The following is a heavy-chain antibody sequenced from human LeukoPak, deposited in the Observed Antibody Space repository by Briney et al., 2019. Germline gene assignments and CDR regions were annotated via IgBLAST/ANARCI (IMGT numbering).Heavy chain of an antibody. CDR2: IYTSGST. V-gene: IGHV4-4*07. J-gene: IGHJ4*02. CDR3: ASSDPVSSSFLDAYFDY. CDR1: GGSISSYY. D-gene: IGHD6-6*01. Sequence: SETLSLTCTVSGGSISSYYWSWIRQPAGKGLEWIGRIYTSGSTNYNPSLKSRVTISVDTSKNQFSLKLSSVTAADTAVYYCASSDPVSSSFLDAYFDYWGQGTLVTVSS.